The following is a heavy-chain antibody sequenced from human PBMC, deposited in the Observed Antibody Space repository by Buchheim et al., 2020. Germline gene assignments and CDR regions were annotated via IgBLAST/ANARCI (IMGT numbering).Heavy chain of an antibody. Sequence: QVQLVESGGGVVQPGRSLRLSCAASGFTFSSYGMHWVRQAPGKGLEWVAVISYDGSNKYYADSVKGRFTISRDNSKNTLYLQMNSLRAEDTAVYYCAKPVDDSSGYYYVGNYFDYWGQGTL. CDR2: ISYDGSNK. D-gene: IGHD3-22*01. CDR1: GFTFSSYG. J-gene: IGHJ4*02. CDR3: AKPVDDSSGYYYVGNYFDY. V-gene: IGHV3-30*18.